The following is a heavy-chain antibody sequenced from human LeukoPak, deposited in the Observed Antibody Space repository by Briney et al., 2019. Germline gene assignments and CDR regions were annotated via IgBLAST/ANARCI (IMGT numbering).Heavy chain of an antibody. CDR2: INTNTGNP. D-gene: IGHD6-19*01. J-gene: IGHJ5*02. CDR3: ARGISIAVFNWFDP. CDR1: GYTFTSYA. V-gene: IGHV7-4-1*02. Sequence: ASVKVSCEASGYTFTSYAMNWVRQAPGQGLEWMGWINTNTGNPTYAQGFTGRFVFSLDTSVSTAYLQISSLKAEDTAVYYCARGISIAVFNWFDPWGQGTLVTVSS.